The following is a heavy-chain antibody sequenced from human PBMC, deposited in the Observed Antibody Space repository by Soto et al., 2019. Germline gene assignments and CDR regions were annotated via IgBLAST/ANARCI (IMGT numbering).Heavy chain of an antibody. CDR3: ARLSMGSGSQRPNWGAP. J-gene: IGHJ5*02. Sequence: QLQLQESGPGLVKPSETLYLPCTVSGGSISTSSYHWGWIRQPAGKGLEWIGSSHYLWSTYYNPTLKSRVTISVDTAKNQFSLKLNSVTAADTAVYYCARLSMGSGSQRPNWGAPCGQGTLITVSS. D-gene: IGHD3-10*01. CDR2: SHYLWST. CDR1: GGSISTSSYH. V-gene: IGHV4-39*01.